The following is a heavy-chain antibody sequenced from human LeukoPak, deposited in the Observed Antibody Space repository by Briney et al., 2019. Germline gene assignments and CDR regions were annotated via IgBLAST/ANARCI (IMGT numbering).Heavy chain of an antibody. CDR1: GGSISSSSYY. D-gene: IGHD2-15*01. CDR2: IYYSGST. Sequence: ASETLSLTCTVSGGSISSSSYYWGWIRQPPGKGLEWIGSIYYSGSTYYNLSLKSRVTISVDTSKNQFSLKLSSVTAADTAVYYCARIESYCSGGSCYPLFDYWGQGTLVTVSS. CDR3: ARIESYCSGGSCYPLFDY. J-gene: IGHJ4*02. V-gene: IGHV4-39*01.